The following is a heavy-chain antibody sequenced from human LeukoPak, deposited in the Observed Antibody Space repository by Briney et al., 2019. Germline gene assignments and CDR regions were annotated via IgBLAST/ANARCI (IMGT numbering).Heavy chain of an antibody. CDR2: ISSNGGST. D-gene: IGHD3-22*01. CDR3: AKPGSYDSSGYYLGNYMDV. Sequence: GGSLRLSCAASGFTFSRYAMHWVRQAPGKGLEYVSAISSNGGSTYYANSVKGRFTISRDNSKNTLYLQMNSLRAEDTAVYYCAKPGSYDSSGYYLGNYMDVWGKGTTVTVSS. V-gene: IGHV3-64*01. J-gene: IGHJ6*03. CDR1: GFTFSRYA.